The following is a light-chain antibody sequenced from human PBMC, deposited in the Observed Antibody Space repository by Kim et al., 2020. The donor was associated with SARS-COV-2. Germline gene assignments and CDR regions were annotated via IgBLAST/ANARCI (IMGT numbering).Light chain of an antibody. J-gene: IGLJ3*02. Sequence: GPRFTISCSGSSPNNGSNTLNWNQPLPGTAPKLLIYSNNQRPSGVPDRFSGSKSGTSASLAISGLQSEDEADYYCAAWDDSLNGLVFGGGTQLTVL. V-gene: IGLV1-44*01. CDR3: AAWDDSLNGLV. CDR1: SPNNGSNT. CDR2: SNN.